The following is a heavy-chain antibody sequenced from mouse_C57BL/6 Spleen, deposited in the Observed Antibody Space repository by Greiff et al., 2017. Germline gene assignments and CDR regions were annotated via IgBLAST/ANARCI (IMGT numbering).Heavy chain of an antibody. V-gene: IGHV1-20*01. J-gene: IGHJ2*01. CDR2: INPYNGDT. CDR1: GYSFTGYF. CDR3: ERNLLRGYFDY. D-gene: IGHD1-1*01. Sequence: VQLQQSGPELVKPGASVKISCKASGYSFTGYFMNWVMQSHGKSLEWIGRINPYNGDTFYNQKFKGKATLTVDKSSSTAHMELRSLTSEDSAVYYCERNLLRGYFDYWGQGTTLTVSS.